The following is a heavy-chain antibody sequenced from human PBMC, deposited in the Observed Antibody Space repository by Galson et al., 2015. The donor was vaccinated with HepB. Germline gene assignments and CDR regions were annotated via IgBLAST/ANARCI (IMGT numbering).Heavy chain of an antibody. J-gene: IGHJ4*02. D-gene: IGHD7-27*01. V-gene: IGHV2-70*04. CDR3: ARGTSVTTGGAFDY. CDR2: IDWDDGK. CDR1: GFSLTTTGMR. Sequence: PALVKPTQTLTLTCTCSGFSLTTTGMRVTWIRQSPGKALEWLGRIDWDDGKTYTTSLKTRLTISRDTSKNQVVLTMTNMDSVDTGTYYRARGTSVTTGGAFDYWGQGALVTASS.